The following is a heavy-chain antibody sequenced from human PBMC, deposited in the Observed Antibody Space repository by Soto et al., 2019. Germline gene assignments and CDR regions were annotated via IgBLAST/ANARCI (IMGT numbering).Heavy chain of an antibody. V-gene: IGHV1-18*01. Sequence: ASVKVSCKASGYIFTTYGITWVRQAPGQGLEWLGWISAYNGYTNYAQKLQGRVSMTTDTSTSTAYMELRSLRSDDTAVYYCARVGGVYRYGYFDFWGQGTLVTVSS. J-gene: IGHJ4*02. CDR1: GYIFTTYG. CDR2: ISAYNGYT. CDR3: ARVGGVYRYGYFDF. D-gene: IGHD5-18*01.